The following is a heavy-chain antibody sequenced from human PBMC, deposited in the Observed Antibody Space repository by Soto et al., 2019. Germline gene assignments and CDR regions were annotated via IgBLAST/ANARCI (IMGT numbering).Heavy chain of an antibody. V-gene: IGHV5-10-1*01. D-gene: IGHD2-2*01. CDR2: IDPIDSYT. CDR3: ARYIVVGNYYYSGMDV. J-gene: IGHJ6*02. CDR1: GYSFTIYW. Sequence: GEPLKISCKGAGYSFTIYWISWVRERPGKVLEWMGRIDPIDSYTNYSPSFQGHVTISADKSISTAYLQWSSLKASDTAMYYCARYIVVGNYYYSGMDVWGQGTTVIV.